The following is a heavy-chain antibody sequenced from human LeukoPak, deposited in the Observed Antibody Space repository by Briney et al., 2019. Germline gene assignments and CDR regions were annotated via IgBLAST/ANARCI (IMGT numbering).Heavy chain of an antibody. Sequence: GGSLRLSCAASGFTFSSYAMHWVRQAPGKGLEWVAVISYDGSNKYYADSVKGRFTISRDNSKNTLYLQMSSLRAEDTAVYYCARGTTALMDVWGKGTTVTVSS. D-gene: IGHD2-21*02. CDR3: ARGTTALMDV. CDR2: ISYDGSNK. CDR1: GFTFSSYA. V-gene: IGHV3-30*04. J-gene: IGHJ6*03.